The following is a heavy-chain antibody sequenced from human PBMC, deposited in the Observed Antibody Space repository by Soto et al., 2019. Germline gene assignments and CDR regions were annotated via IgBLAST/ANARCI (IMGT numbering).Heavy chain of an antibody. CDR1: GFTFSSYA. CDR3: AKPRHSGSYYYYGMDV. D-gene: IGHD3-10*01. Sequence: PGGSLRLSCAASGFTFSSYAMSWVRQAPGKGLEWVSTISGSGDSTYYADSVKGRFTFSRDNSQNTLYLPMNSLRAEDTAVYYCAKPRHSGSYYYYGMDVWGQGTTVTVSS. J-gene: IGHJ6*02. V-gene: IGHV3-23*01. CDR2: ISGSGDST.